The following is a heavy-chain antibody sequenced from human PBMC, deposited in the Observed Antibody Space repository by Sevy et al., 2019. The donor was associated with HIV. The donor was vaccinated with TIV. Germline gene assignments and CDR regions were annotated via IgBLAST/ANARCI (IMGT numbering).Heavy chain of an antibody. CDR3: ARDRGLTMVRGGYHYYYYGMDV. J-gene: IGHJ6*02. V-gene: IGHV1-18*01. CDR1: GYTFTSYG. D-gene: IGHD3-10*01. CDR2: ISAYNGNT. Sequence: ASVKVSCKASGYTFTSYGISWVRQAPGQGLEWMGWISAYNGNTNYAQKLQGRVTMTTDTSTSTAYMELRSLRSDDTAVYYCARDRGLTMVRGGYHYYYYGMDVWGQGTTVTVSS.